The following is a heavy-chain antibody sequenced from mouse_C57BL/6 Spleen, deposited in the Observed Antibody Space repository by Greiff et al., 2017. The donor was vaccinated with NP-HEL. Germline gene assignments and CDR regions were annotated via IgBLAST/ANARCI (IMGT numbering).Heavy chain of an antibody. V-gene: IGHV1-81*01. CDR1: GYTFTSYG. Sequence: QVQLQQSGAELARPGASVKLSCKASGYTFTSYGISWVKQRTGQGLEWIGEIYPRSGNTYYNEKFKGKATLTADKSSRTAYMELRSLTSEDSAVYFWARWGEGGYAMDYWGQGTSVTVSS. CDR2: IYPRSGNT. CDR3: ARWGEGGYAMDY. J-gene: IGHJ4*01.